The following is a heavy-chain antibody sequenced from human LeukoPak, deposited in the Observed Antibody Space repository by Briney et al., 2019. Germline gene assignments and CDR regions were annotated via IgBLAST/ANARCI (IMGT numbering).Heavy chain of an antibody. CDR2: MYYSGST. D-gene: IGHD3-10*01. CDR3: AREMRSPRGGFDY. J-gene: IGHJ4*02. Sequence: SETLSLTCTVSSGSISSTSYYWGWIRQPPGMGLEWIGSMYYSGSTYYNPTLKSRVTISVDTSKSQFSLKLSSVTAADTAVYYCAREMRSPRGGFDYWDQGTLVTVSS. V-gene: IGHV4-39*07. CDR1: SGSISSTSYY.